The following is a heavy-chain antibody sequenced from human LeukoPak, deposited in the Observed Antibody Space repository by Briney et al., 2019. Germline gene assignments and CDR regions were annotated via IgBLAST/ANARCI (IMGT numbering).Heavy chain of an antibody. V-gene: IGHV3-11*04. CDR3: ARDHHRRLYDSQARNTFDI. CDR2: ISSSGSTI. D-gene: IGHD3-22*01. J-gene: IGHJ3*02. CDR1: GFTFSDYY. Sequence: PGGSLRLFCAASGFTFSDYYMSWIRQAPGKGLEWVSYISSSGSTIYYADSVKGRFTISRDNAKNSLYLQMNSLRAEDTAVYYCARDHHRRLYDSQARNTFDIWGQGTMVTVSS.